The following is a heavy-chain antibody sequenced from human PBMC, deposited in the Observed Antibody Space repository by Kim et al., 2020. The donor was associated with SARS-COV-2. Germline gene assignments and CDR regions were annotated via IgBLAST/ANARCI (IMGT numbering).Heavy chain of an antibody. V-gene: IGHV4-38-2*02. CDR3: ASGYSSSWYGGWFDP. D-gene: IGHD6-13*01. CDR1: GYSISSGYY. J-gene: IGHJ5*02. Sequence: SETLSLTCTVSGYSISSGYYWGWIRQPPGKGLEWIGSIYHSGSTYYNPSLKSRVTISVDTSKNQFSLKLSSVTAADTAVYYCASGYSSSWYGGWFDPWGQGTLVTVSS. CDR2: IYHSGST.